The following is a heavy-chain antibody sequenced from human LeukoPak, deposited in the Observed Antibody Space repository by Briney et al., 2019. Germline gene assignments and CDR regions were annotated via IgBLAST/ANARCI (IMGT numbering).Heavy chain of an antibody. D-gene: IGHD3-10*01. V-gene: IGHV3-15*07. CDR2: IKSKSDGGTR. Sequence: GGSLRLSCAASDSTFSNAWTNWVRQAPGKGLEWVGRIKSKSDGGTRDYAAPVKGRFIISRDDSKNTLYLQMNSLKTEDTAVYYCTSVSGWFGESTEIDYWGQGTLVTVSS. J-gene: IGHJ4*02. CDR1: DSTFSNAW. CDR3: TSVSGWFGESTEIDY.